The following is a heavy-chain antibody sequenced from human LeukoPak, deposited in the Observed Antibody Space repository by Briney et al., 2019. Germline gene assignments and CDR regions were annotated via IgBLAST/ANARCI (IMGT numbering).Heavy chain of an antibody. CDR2: IGTAGDT. D-gene: IGHD5-12*01. V-gene: IGHV3-13*01. Sequence: GGSLRLSCAASGFTFSSYDMHWVRQATGKGLEWVSAIGTAGDTYYPGSVKGRFTISRDNSKNTLYLQMNSLRAEDTAVYYCARAHSGYDSAVDCWGQGTLVTVSS. CDR1: GFTFSSYD. J-gene: IGHJ4*02. CDR3: ARAHSGYDSAVDC.